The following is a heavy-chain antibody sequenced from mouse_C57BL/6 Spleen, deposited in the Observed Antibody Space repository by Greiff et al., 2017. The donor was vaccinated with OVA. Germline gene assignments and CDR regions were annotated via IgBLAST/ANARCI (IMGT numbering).Heavy chain of an antibody. CDR2: IYPGDGDT. CDR1: GYAFSSSW. Sequence: VQLQQSGPELVKPGASVKISCKASGYAFSSSWMNWVKQRPGKGLEWIGRIYPGDGDTNYNGKFKGKATLTADKSSSTAYVQLSSLTSEDSAVYFCARLGTVVRYFDVWGTGTTVTVSS. J-gene: IGHJ1*03. CDR3: ARLGTVVRYFDV. V-gene: IGHV1-82*01. D-gene: IGHD1-1*01.